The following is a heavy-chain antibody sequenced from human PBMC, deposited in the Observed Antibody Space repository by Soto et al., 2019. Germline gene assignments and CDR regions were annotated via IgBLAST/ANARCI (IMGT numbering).Heavy chain of an antibody. J-gene: IGHJ4*02. CDR3: AIQFYYSSGWYLDY. D-gene: IGHD6-19*01. Sequence: PSETLSLTCAVYGGSFSGYYWSWICQPPGKGLEWIGEINHSGSTNYNPSLKSRVTISVDTSKNQFSLKLSSVTAADTAVYYCAIQFYYSSGWYLDYWGQGTLVTVSS. CDR2: INHSGST. CDR1: GGSFSGYY. V-gene: IGHV4-34*01.